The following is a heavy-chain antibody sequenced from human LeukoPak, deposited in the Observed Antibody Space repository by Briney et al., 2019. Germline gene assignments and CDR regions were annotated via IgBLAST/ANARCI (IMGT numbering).Heavy chain of an antibody. CDR1: GFTFDDYA. J-gene: IGHJ4*02. CDR2: ISWNSGSI. CDR3: AKSVRGVILDY. Sequence: GRSLRLSCAASGFTFDDYAMHWVRQAPGKGLESVSGISWNSGSIGYADSVKGRFTISRDNAKNSLYLQMNSLRAEDTALYYCAKSVRGVILDYWGQGTLVTVSS. V-gene: IGHV3-9*01. D-gene: IGHD3-10*01.